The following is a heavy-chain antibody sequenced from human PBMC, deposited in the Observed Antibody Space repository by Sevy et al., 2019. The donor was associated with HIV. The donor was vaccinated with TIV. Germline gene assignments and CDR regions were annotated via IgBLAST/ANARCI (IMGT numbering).Heavy chain of an antibody. J-gene: IGHJ6*02. D-gene: IGHD3-10*01. CDR1: GFTFSTHA. CDR2: ISYDGHMK. CDR3: ARGGSGSFDPFYYYYDMDV. V-gene: IGHV3-30-3*01. Sequence: GGSLRLSCTASGFTFSTHAAHWVRQAPGKGLEWVAVISYDGHMKYYADSVKGRFTISRDHSKSALYMDMNSLRPDDTARYYCARGGSGSFDPFYYYYDMDVWGQGTTVTVSS.